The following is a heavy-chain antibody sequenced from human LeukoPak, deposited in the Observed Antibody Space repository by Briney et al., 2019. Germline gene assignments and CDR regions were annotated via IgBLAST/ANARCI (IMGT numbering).Heavy chain of an antibody. CDR3: ARLVVAGLLPVY. Sequence: SETLSLTCTVSGGSISSSSYYWGWIRQPPGKGLEWIGSIYYSGSTYYNPSLKSRVTISVDTSKNQFSLKLSSVTAADTAVYYCARLVVAGLLPVYWGQGTLVTVFS. J-gene: IGHJ4*02. V-gene: IGHV4-39*01. D-gene: IGHD6-19*01. CDR2: IYYSGST. CDR1: GGSISSSSYY.